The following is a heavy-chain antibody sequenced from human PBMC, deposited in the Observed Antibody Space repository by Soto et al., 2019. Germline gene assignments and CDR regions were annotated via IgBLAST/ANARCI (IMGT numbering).Heavy chain of an antibody. V-gene: IGHV3-30*09. J-gene: IGHJ6*02. CDR3: ARGTITIFVGGHYYGMDV. Sequence: QVQLVESGGGVVQPGRSLRLSCAASGFTFSSYAMHWVRQAPGKGLEWVAVTLYDGSDKYYADSVKGRFAISRDNSNNTLYLQMNSLRAEDTALYYCARGTITIFVGGHYYGMDVWGQGITVTVSS. D-gene: IGHD3-3*01. CDR2: TLYDGSDK. CDR1: GFTFSSYA.